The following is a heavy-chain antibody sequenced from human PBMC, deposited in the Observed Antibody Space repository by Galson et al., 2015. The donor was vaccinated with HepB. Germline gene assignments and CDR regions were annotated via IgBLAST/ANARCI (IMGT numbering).Heavy chain of an antibody. D-gene: IGHD2-2*02. Sequence: SVKVSCKASGYTFTSYGISWVRQAPGQGLEWMGWISAYNGNTNYAQKLQGRVTMTTDTSTSTAYMELRSLRSDDTAVYYCARDEGPLPVYTIYYGMDVWGQGTTVTVSS. CDR2: ISAYNGNT. CDR1: GYTFTSYG. V-gene: IGHV1-18*01. CDR3: ARDEGPLPVYTIYYGMDV. J-gene: IGHJ6*02.